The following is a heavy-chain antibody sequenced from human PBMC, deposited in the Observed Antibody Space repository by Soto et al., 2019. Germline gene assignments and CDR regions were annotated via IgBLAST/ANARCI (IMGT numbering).Heavy chain of an antibody. D-gene: IGHD2-15*01. CDR1: GYTFTNNA. J-gene: IGHJ4*02. CDR2: ISTGDGST. V-gene: IGHV1-46*01. CDR3: ARTLVSGGSDY. Sequence: ASVKVSCKASGYTFTNNAIHWVRQAPGQGPEWMGVISTGDGSTKYAQSVRGRLTMTRDTSTTTVYMELSSLRSEDTAVYYCARTLVSGGSDYWGQGTLVTVSS.